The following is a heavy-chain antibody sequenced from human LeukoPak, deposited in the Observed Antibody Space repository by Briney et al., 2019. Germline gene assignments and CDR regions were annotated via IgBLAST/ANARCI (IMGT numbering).Heavy chain of an antibody. CDR3: ASDAGYFDY. D-gene: IGHD3-22*01. Sequence: PGRSLRLSCAASGFTFSSYDMHWVRQAPGKGLEWVTIISSDGSIKHYADSVKGRFTISRDNSKNTLYLEMTSLRAEDTAVYYCASDAGYFDYWGQGTLVTVSS. V-gene: IGHV3-30*03. CDR1: GFTFSSYD. CDR2: ISSDGSIK. J-gene: IGHJ4*02.